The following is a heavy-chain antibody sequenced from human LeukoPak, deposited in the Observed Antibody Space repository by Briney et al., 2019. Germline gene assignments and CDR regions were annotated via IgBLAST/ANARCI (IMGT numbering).Heavy chain of an antibody. CDR2: INHSGST. CDR1: GGSISTTNW. J-gene: IGHJ5*02. V-gene: IGHV4-4*02. Sequence: SETLSLTCGVSGGSISTTNWWTWIRQPPGKGLEWIGEINHSGSTNYNPSLKSRVTISVDTSKNQFSLKLSSVTAADTAVYYCARRSRFRYCSSTSCYTAHWFDPWGQGTLVTVSS. CDR3: ARRSRFRYCSSTSCYTAHWFDP. D-gene: IGHD2-2*02.